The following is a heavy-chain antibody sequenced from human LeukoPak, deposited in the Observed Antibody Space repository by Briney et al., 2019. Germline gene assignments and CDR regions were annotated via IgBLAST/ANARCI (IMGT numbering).Heavy chain of an antibody. CDR1: GGSISSSSYY. V-gene: IGHV4-39*07. CDR3: ARGIPYYDFWSGPGDSYYFDY. D-gene: IGHD3-3*01. CDR2: IYYSGST. J-gene: IGHJ4*02. Sequence: SETLSLTCTVSGGSISSSSYYWGWIRQPPGKGLEWIGSIYYSGSTHYNTSLKSRVTTSVDTSKNQFSLKLSSVTAADTAVYYCARGIPYYDFWSGPGDSYYFDYWGQGTLVTVSS.